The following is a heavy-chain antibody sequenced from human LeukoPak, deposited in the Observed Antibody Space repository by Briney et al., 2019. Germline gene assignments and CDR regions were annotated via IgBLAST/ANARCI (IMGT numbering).Heavy chain of an antibody. CDR2: IYYSGST. J-gene: IGHJ4*02. CDR1: GGSISSGGYY. V-gene: IGHV4-31*03. Sequence: SQTLSLTCTVSGGSISSGGYYWSWIRQHPGKGLEWIGYIYYSGSTYYNPSLKSRVTIPVDTSKNQFSLKLSSVTAADTAVYYCARGPLRLGELSFDYWGQGTLVTVSS. D-gene: IGHD3-16*02. CDR3: ARGPLRLGELSFDY.